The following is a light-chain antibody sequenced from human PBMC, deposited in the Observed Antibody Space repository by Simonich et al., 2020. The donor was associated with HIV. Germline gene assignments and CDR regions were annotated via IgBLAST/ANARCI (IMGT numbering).Light chain of an antibody. CDR1: QDISNY. CDR2: KAS. Sequence: DIQMTQSPSSLSASVGDRVSITCQASQDISNYLNWYHQKPGKAPKLLIYKASTLESGVPSRFSGSGSRTEFTLTISSLQPDDSATYYCQQYNTYSLTFGGGTKVEIE. V-gene: IGKV1-5*03. J-gene: IGKJ4*01. CDR3: QQYNTYSLT.